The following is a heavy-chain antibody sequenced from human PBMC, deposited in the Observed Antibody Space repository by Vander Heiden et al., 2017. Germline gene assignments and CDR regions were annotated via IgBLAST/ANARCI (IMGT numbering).Heavy chain of an antibody. V-gene: IGHV2-26*01. J-gene: IGHJ6*02. CDR1: GFSLSSAEMG. D-gene: IGHD4-17*01. Sequence: QVTLKESGPVLVKPTETLTLTCTVSGFSLSSAEMGVSWIRQPPGKALEWLAHIFSNDERSYSTSLKSRLTISKDTSKSQVVLTMTNMDPVDTGTYYCARMSVTPVPTPWGYCYGMDVWGQGTTVTVSS. CDR3: ARMSVTPVPTPWGYCYGMDV. CDR2: IFSNDER.